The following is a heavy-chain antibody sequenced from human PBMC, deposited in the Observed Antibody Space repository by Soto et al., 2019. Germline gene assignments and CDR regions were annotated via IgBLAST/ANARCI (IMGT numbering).Heavy chain of an antibody. CDR2: IIPILGIA. Sequence: QVQLVQSGAEVKKPGSSVKVSCKASGGTFSSYTISWVRQAPGQGLEWMGRIIPILGIANYAQKFQGRVTITADKSTSTAYMELSSLRSEDTAVYYCARDLGYYYGSGSYWGPETNWCDPWGQGTLVTVSS. J-gene: IGHJ5*02. D-gene: IGHD3-10*01. CDR1: GGTFSSYT. V-gene: IGHV1-69*08. CDR3: ARDLGYYYGSGSYWGPETNWCDP.